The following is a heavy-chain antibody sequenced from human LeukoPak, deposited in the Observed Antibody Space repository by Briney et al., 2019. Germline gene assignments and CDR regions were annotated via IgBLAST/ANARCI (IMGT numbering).Heavy chain of an antibody. CDR3: GGYNFYYFDY. J-gene: IGHJ4*02. V-gene: IGHV4-38-2*01. Sequence: SETLSLTCAVSGSSIDTGYYWGWIRQSPGKGLEWIGSIYNSGSIYYNPSLKSRVTISVDTSKNQFSLKLRSVTATDTAVYYCGGYNFYYFDYWGQGTLVTVSS. D-gene: IGHD5-24*01. CDR1: GSSIDTGYY. CDR2: IYNSGSI.